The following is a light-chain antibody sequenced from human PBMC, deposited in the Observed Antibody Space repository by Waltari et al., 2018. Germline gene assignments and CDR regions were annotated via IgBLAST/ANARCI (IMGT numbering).Light chain of an antibody. CDR2: YKSDSDK. CDR3: MIWHSSAWV. CDR1: SDIDVGTYS. J-gene: IGLJ3*02. Sequence: QAVLTQPSSLSASPGASASLTCTLRSDIDVGTYSIYWYQQKPGSPPQYLLRYKSDSDKKQGSGVSSRFSGSKDASANAGILLISGLQSEDEADYYCMIWHSSAWVFGGGTKLTVL. V-gene: IGLV5-45*03.